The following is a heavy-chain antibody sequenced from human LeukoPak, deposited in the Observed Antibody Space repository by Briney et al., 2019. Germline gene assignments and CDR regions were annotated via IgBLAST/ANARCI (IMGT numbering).Heavy chain of an antibody. CDR3: ARDKGANYYDSPFDY. Sequence: GGSLRLSCAASGFTFSNYYMSWVRQAPGKGLEWVANIKQDGGEKYYVDSVKGRFTISRDNAKNSLYLQMNSLRAEDTAVYYCARDKGANYYDSPFDYWGQGTLVTVSS. V-gene: IGHV3-7*01. CDR2: IKQDGGEK. J-gene: IGHJ4*02. D-gene: IGHD3-22*01. CDR1: GFTFSNYY.